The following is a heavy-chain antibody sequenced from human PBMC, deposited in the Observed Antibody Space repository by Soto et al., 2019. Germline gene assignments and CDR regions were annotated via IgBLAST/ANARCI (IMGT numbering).Heavy chain of an antibody. D-gene: IGHD6-19*01. CDR2: IDQSGST. Sequence: SETLSLTCAVYGGSFSGYSWTWIRQPPGKGLEWIGEIDQSGSTNSSPSLKSRVTISVDTSKNQFSLKLSSLTAADTAVYYCARHGSSGPDYWGQGTLVTVSS. J-gene: IGHJ4*02. V-gene: IGHV4-34*01. CDR3: ARHGSSGPDY. CDR1: GGSFSGYS.